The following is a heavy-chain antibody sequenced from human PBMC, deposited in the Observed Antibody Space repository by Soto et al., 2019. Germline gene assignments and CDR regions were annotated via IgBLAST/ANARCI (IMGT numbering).Heavy chain of an antibody. J-gene: IGHJ5*01. CDR2: IYKSATT. D-gene: IGHD7-27*01. CDR1: GDSISNLDYF. V-gene: IGHV4-30-4*01. Sequence: TLSLTCSVSGDSISNLDYFWAWIRQPPGQALEYIGYIYKSATTYYNPSFESRVAISVDTSKSQFSLNVTSVTAADTAVYFCARGRYCLTGRCFPNWFDSWGQGALVTVSS. CDR3: ARGRYCLTGRCFPNWFDS.